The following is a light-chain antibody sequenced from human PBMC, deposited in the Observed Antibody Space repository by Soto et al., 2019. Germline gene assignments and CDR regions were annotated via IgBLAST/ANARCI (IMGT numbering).Light chain of an antibody. Sequence: AIQLTQSPSSLSASVGDRVIITCRASQGIHTALAWYQQKPGNAPMLLIYDASTVEAGVPSRFNGSRSETEFTLTIRNLQPDDFATYYCQQYNSFPWTFGLGAKVDIK. V-gene: IGKV1-13*02. CDR2: DAS. CDR1: QGIHTA. CDR3: QQYNSFPWT. J-gene: IGKJ1*01.